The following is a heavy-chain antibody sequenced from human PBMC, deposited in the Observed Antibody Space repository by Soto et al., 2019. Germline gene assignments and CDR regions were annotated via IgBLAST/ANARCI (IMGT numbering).Heavy chain of an antibody. V-gene: IGHV3-11*01. CDR3: ARAPPYYYDSSGYYYGY. CDR2: ISSSGSTI. J-gene: IGHJ4*02. Sequence: GLEWVSYISSSGSTIYYADSVKGRFTISRDNAKNSLYLQMNSLRAEDTAVYYCARAPPYYYDSSGYYYGYWGQGTLVTVSS. D-gene: IGHD3-22*01.